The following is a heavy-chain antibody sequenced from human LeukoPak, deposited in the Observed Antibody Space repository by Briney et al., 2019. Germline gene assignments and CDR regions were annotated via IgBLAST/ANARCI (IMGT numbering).Heavy chain of an antibody. Sequence: ASVKVSCKVSGYTLTELSMHWVRQAPGQGLEWMGGIIPIFGTANYAQKFQGRVTITADESTSTAYMELSSLRSEDTAVYYCARGPRPYCSSTSCYDYYYYYMDVWGKGTTVTISS. CDR1: GYTLTELS. CDR2: IIPIFGTA. J-gene: IGHJ6*03. D-gene: IGHD2-2*01. CDR3: ARGPRPYCSSTSCYDYYYYYMDV. V-gene: IGHV1-69*13.